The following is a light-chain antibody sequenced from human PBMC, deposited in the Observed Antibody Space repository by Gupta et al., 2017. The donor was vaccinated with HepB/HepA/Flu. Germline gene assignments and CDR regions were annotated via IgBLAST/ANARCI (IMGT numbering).Light chain of an antibody. CDR2: DAS. V-gene: IGKV3-11*01. CDR1: QSVSSY. Sequence: EIVLTQSPATLSLSPGERATLSCRTSQSVSSYLAWYQQRPGQAPRLLIYDASNRATGIPASFSGSGSGKDXPLTISXREQEDFAVYYCQQRRNWPLLTFGXGTKVEIK. CDR3: QQRRNWPLLT. J-gene: IGKJ4*01.